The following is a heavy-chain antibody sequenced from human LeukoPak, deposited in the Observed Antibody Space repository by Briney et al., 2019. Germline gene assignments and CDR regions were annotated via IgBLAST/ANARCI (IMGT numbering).Heavy chain of an antibody. CDR1: GFTVSSTY. CDR2: IYSGGST. V-gene: IGHV3-66*01. Sequence: PGGSLRLSCAASGFTVSSTYMTCVSQAPGKGLEWVSIIYSGGSTYYADSVKGRFTISRDNSKNTLYLQMNSLRAEDTAVYYCATSGGNSLASDYWGQGTLVTVSS. J-gene: IGHJ4*02. D-gene: IGHD4-23*01. CDR3: ATSGGNSLASDY.